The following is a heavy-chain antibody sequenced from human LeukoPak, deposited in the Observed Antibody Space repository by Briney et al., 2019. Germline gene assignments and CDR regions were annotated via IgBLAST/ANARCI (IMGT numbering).Heavy chain of an antibody. J-gene: IGHJ4*02. CDR3: ARDRGHAYFFDY. V-gene: IGHV3-74*01. Sequence: PGGTLRLSRAASGFTFSTHWMHWVRQAPGKGLVWVSRINTHGSSTTYADYVRGRFTISRDNAKKTVYLQMNSLRAEDTAVYYCARDRGHAYFFDYWGESHVDPVSS. CDR1: GFTFSTHW. CDR2: INTHGSST. D-gene: IGHD2-2*01.